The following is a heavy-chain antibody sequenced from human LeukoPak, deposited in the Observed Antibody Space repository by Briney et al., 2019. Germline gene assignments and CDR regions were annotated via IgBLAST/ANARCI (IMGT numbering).Heavy chain of an antibody. CDR2: INTNTGNP. J-gene: IGHJ4*02. V-gene: IGHV7-4-1*02. D-gene: IGHD3-22*01. Sequence: GLEWMGWINTNTGNPTYAQGFTGRFVFSLDTSVSTAYLQISSLKAEDTAVYYCARSSGSDHWGQGTLVTVSS. CDR3: ARSSGSDH.